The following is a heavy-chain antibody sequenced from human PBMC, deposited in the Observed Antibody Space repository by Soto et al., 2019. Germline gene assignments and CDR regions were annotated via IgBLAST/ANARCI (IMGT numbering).Heavy chain of an antibody. Sequence: EVQLLDSGGGLVQPGGSLRLSCAASGFTFSNYAMRWVRQAPGKGLEWVSTISGNGDSTYYADSVKGRFTISRDNSKNMLFLQINSLRDDDSAVYYCAKRPASIITFDYWGQGTPVTVSS. V-gene: IGHV3-23*01. CDR1: GFTFSNYA. D-gene: IGHD2-2*01. CDR3: AKRPASIITFDY. CDR2: ISGNGDST. J-gene: IGHJ4*02.